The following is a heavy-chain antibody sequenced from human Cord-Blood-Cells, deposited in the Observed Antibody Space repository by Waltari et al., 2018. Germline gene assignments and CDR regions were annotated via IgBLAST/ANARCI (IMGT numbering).Heavy chain of an antibody. CDR1: GGSFSGSY. CDR2: INHSGST. CDR3: AIGADYSDNWFDP. J-gene: IGHJ5*02. D-gene: IGHD4-4*01. Sequence: QVQLQQWGAGLLKPSETLSLTCAVYGGSFSGSYWGWIRRPPGKGLEWIGEINHSGSTNSNPSLKCRVTISVDTSKNQFCLKLSSVTAADTVVYYWAIGADYSDNWFDPWGQGTLVTVSS. V-gene: IGHV4-34*01.